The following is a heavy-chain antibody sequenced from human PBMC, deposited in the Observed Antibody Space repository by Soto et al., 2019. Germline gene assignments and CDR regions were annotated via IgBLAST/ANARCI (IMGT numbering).Heavy chain of an antibody. J-gene: IGHJ6*02. D-gene: IGHD6-13*01. V-gene: IGHV4-34*01. CDR2: INHSGST. Sequence: SETLSLTCAVYGGYFSGYYWSWISQPPGKGLEWIGEINHSGSTNYNPSLKSRVPISVDTTKNQFFLKLSSVTAADTAVYYCARGRGIAADNYYYYGMDVWGQGTTVTVSS. CDR1: GGYFSGYY. CDR3: ARGRGIAADNYYYYGMDV.